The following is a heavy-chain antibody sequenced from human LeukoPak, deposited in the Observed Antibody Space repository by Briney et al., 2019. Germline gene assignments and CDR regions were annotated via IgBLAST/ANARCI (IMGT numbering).Heavy chain of an antibody. Sequence: ASVKVSCKASGYTFTNYGISWVRQAPGQGLEWMGWISIYNGNTDYAQKLRGRVTMTTDTSTSTAYMELRSLRSDDTAVYYCARITYDFWSGYYTPDDPWGQGTLVTVSS. CDR1: GYTFTNYG. CDR2: ISIYNGNT. CDR3: ARITYDFWSGYYTPDDP. D-gene: IGHD3-3*01. V-gene: IGHV1-18*01. J-gene: IGHJ5*02.